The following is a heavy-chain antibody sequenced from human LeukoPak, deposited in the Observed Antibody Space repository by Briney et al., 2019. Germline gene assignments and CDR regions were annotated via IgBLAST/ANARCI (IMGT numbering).Heavy chain of an antibody. Sequence: GASVKVSCKASGGTFNSYAISWVRQAPGQGLEWMGGIIPIFGTANYAQKFQGRVTITTDESTSTAYMELSSLRSEDTAVYYCARGVQYQLLLNWFDPWGQGTLVTVSS. CDR3: ARGVQYQLLLNWFDP. CDR1: GGTFNSYA. CDR2: IIPIFGTA. V-gene: IGHV1-69*05. D-gene: IGHD2-2*01. J-gene: IGHJ5*02.